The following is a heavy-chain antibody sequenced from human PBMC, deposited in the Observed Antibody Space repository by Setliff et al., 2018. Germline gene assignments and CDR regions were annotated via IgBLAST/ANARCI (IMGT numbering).Heavy chain of an antibody. CDR1: GGSFSGYY. CDR3: ARGADTVVAPYDAFDI. CDR2: INHSGST. Sequence: SETLSLTCAVYGGSFSGYYWSWIRQPPGRGLEWIGEINHSGSTNYNPSLKSRVTISVDTSKNQFSLKLSSVTAADTAVYYCARGADTVVAPYDAFDIWGQGTMVTVSS. J-gene: IGHJ3*02. V-gene: IGHV4-34*01. D-gene: IGHD2-15*01.